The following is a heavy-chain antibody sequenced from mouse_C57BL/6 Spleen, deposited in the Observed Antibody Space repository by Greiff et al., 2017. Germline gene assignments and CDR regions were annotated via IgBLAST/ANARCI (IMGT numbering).Heavy chain of an antibody. V-gene: IGHV1-61*01. Sequence: QVQLQQPGAELVRPGSSVKLSCKASGYTFTSYWMDWVKQRPGQGLEWIGNIYPSDSDTHYNQQFKDTATLTVAQSSSTAYMQLSSLTSEDSAVYYCARAVCGSLDGAMDYWGQGTSVTVSS. J-gene: IGHJ4*01. CDR3: ARAVCGSLDGAMDY. D-gene: IGHD1-1*01. CDR2: IYPSDSDT. CDR1: GYTFTSYW.